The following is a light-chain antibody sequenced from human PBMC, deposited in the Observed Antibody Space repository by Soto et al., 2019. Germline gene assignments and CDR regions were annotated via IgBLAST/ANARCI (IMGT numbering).Light chain of an antibody. V-gene: IGKV3-20*01. CDR3: KQYASSTFT. CDR2: GAS. J-gene: IGKJ4*01. Sequence: EIVLTQSPGTLSFSPGERATLSWRASQSVSSSYLAWYQQKPGQAPRLLIYGASSRATGIPDRFSGSGSGTDFTLTISRLEPEDFAVYYCKQYASSTFTFAVGTKV. CDR1: QSVSSSY.